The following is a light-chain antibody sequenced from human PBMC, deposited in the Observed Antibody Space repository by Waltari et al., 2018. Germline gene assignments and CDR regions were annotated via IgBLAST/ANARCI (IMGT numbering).Light chain of an antibody. J-gene: IGKJ1*01. V-gene: IGKV2-28*01. CDR3: MQGLQPPWT. Sequence: DIMVTQSPLSLSVTPGEPVSISCTSTQSLLQSNGYDYLDWYLPKTGQAPQLRIDLGSKRAPGVPDRLSGSGSGTNFTLKSSRVEAADVGVYDCMQGLQPPWTFGQGTKVEI. CDR2: LGS. CDR1: QSLLQSNGYDY.